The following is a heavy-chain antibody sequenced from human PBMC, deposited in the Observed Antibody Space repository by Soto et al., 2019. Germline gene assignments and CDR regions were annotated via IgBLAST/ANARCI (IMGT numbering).Heavy chain of an antibody. CDR1: GFMFSSYA. J-gene: IGHJ4*01. CDR3: ARDPSPYTSGWYGVDF. D-gene: IGHD6-19*01. V-gene: IGHV3-30*04. Sequence: GGSLRLSCAASGFMFSSYAMLWVRQAPGKGLEWVAAISYDGTNKYYADSVKGRFTISRDNSKNTLFLQMNSLRAEDTAVYYCARDPSPYTSGWYGVDFWGHGTLVTVSS. CDR2: ISYDGTNK.